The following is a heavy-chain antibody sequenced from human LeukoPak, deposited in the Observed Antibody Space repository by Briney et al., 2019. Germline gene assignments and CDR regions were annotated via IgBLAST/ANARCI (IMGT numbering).Heavy chain of an antibody. D-gene: IGHD2-2*01. CDR3: AKDGYCSSTSCPDDAFDI. J-gene: IGHJ3*02. CDR2: IRYDGSNK. CDR1: GFTFSSYG. V-gene: IGHV3-30*02. Sequence: PGGSLRLSCAASGFTFSSYGMHWVRLAPGKGLEWVAFIRYDGSNKYYADSVKGRFTISRDNSKNTLYLQMNSLRAEDTAVYYCAKDGYCSSTSCPDDAFDIWGQGTMVTVS.